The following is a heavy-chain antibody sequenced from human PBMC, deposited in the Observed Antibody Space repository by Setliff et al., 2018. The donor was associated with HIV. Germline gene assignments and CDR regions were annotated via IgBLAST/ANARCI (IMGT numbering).Heavy chain of an antibody. CDR3: ARARLQGIVTAVGPRDNCLDP. D-gene: IGHD3-9*01. Sequence: ASVKVSCKASGYSFINYGISWVRQAPGQGLEWMGWISAYTGHTDYASRLLGRVTLTTVTSTSTAYMELRSLSSDDTAVYFCARARLQGIVTAVGPRDNCLDPWGQGTRVTVSS. J-gene: IGHJ5*02. V-gene: IGHV1-18*01. CDR2: ISAYTGHT. CDR1: GYSFINYG.